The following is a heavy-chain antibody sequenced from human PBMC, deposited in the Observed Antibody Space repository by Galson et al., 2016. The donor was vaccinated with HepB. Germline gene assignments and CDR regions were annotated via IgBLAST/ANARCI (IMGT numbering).Heavy chain of an antibody. V-gene: IGHV3-30*04. CDR1: GFSFSASA. Sequence: SLRLSCAASGFSFSASAMHWVRQAPGRGLDWVAVISNDGRNEYYADSVKGRFICSRDNSKNTVYLQMNSLRAEDTAVYYCVRGVSCSWSPDAFNVWGQGTMVTVS. J-gene: IGHJ3*01. D-gene: IGHD6-13*01. CDR3: VRGVSCSWSPDAFNV. CDR2: ISNDGRNE.